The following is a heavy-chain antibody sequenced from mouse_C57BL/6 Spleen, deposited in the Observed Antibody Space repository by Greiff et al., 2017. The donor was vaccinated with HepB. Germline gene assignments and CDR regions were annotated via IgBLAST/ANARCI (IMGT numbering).Heavy chain of an antibody. D-gene: IGHD1-1*01. CDR2: IHPNSGST. CDR3: ARGDYYGSPLAY. V-gene: IGHV1-64*01. CDR1: GYTFTSYW. Sequence: QVQLQQPGAELVKPGASVKLSCKASGYTFTSYWMHWVKQRPGQGLEWIGMIHPNSGSTNYNEKFKSKATLTVDKSSSTAYMQLSSLTSEDSAVYYCARGDYYGSPLAYWGQGTLVTVSA. J-gene: IGHJ3*01.